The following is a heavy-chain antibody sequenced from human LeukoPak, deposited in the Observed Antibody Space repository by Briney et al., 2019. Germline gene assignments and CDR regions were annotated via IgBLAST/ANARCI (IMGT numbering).Heavy chain of an antibody. J-gene: IGHJ5*02. CDR2: ISWNSGSI. CDR3: ARYYGDYALSVPNWFDP. D-gene: IGHD4-17*01. V-gene: IGHV3-9*01. CDR1: GFTFDDYA. Sequence: PGGSLRLSCAASGFTFDDYAIHWVRQAPGKGLEWVSGISWNSGSIGYADSVKGRFTISRDNAKNSLYLQMNSLRAEDTALYYCARYYGDYALSVPNWFDPWGQGTLVTVSS.